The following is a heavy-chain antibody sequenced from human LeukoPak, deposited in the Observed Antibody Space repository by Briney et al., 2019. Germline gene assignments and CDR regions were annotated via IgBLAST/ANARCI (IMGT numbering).Heavy chain of an antibody. J-gene: IGHJ5*02. CDR1: GGSTSSSSYD. V-gene: IGHV4-39*01. D-gene: IGHD2-2*01. CDR3: ARHLGDVVVVPAAKNWFDP. Sequence: PSETLSLTCTVSGGSTSSSSYDSGWIRQPPGKGLEWIGSIYYSGSTYYNPSLKSRVTISVDTSKNQFSLKLSSVTAADTAVYYCARHLGDVVVVPAAKNWFDPWGQGTLVTVSS. CDR2: IYYSGST.